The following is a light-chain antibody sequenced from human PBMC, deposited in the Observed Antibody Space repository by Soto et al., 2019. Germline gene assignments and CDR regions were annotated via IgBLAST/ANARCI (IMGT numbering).Light chain of an antibody. V-gene: IGLV2-14*01. CDR1: SSDVGFYNY. J-gene: IGLJ1*01. CDR3: SSYTSISTRV. CDR2: EVT. Sequence: QSVLTQPASVSGSPGQSITISCTGTSSDVGFYNYVSWYQQHPGKGPKLIIYEVTNRPSGISNRFSGSKSGNTASLTISGFQAEDEADYYCSSYTSISTRVFGTGTKVTVL.